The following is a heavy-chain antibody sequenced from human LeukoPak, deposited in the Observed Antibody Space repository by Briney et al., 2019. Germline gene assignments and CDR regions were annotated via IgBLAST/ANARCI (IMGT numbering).Heavy chain of an antibody. CDR1: GGTFISYA. D-gene: IGHD3-22*01. J-gene: IGHJ5*02. Sequence: GSAVKVSCKASGGTFISYAICGGPQALGQGLEWMAGITPILGTANYAQKFQGRVTISADKSTSTAYMELISLRAEDTAVYYCARKVPNASSGYYYRGQFDPWGQGTLVTVS. CDR2: ITPILGTA. V-gene: IGHV1-69*06. CDR3: ARKVPNASSGYYYRGQFDP.